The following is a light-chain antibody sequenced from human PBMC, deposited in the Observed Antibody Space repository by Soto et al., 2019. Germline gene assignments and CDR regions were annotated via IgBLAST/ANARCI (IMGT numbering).Light chain of an antibody. Sequence: EIVLTQSPATLSLSPVERATLSCRASQSVSNYLAWYQQKPGQAPRLLIYDASNRATGIPARFSGSGSGTDFTLTISSLQSEDFAVYYCQQYGSSGTFGQGTKVDIK. V-gene: IGKV3-11*01. CDR3: QQYGSSGT. CDR2: DAS. J-gene: IGKJ1*01. CDR1: QSVSNY.